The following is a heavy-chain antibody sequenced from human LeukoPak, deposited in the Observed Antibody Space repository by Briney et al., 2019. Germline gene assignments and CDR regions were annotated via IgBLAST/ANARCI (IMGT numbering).Heavy chain of an antibody. Sequence: GASVNVSCKASGYTFTSYGISWVRQAPGQGLEWMGWISAYNGNTNYAQKLQGRVTMTTDTSTSTAYMELSSLRSEDTAVYYCARGGYCGGDCYPFDYWGQGTLVTVSS. CDR2: ISAYNGNT. CDR1: GYTFTSYG. J-gene: IGHJ4*02. CDR3: ARGGYCGGDCYPFDY. D-gene: IGHD2-21*02. V-gene: IGHV1-18*01.